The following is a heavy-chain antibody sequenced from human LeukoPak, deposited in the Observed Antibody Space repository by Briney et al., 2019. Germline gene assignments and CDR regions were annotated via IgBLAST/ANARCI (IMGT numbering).Heavy chain of an antibody. CDR3: ARPTSVIPAADIYYYFYAMDV. CDR1: GYTFTRYY. V-gene: IGHV1-46*01. Sequence: GASVKVSCKASGYTFTRYYFHWVRQAPGQGLEWLGIINPNGGRATYAQKFRGRVTMTRDTSTSTVYMELSSLRSEDTAVYYCARPTSVIPAADIYYYFYAMDVWGQGTTVTVSS. J-gene: IGHJ6*02. D-gene: IGHD2-2*01. CDR2: INPNGGRA.